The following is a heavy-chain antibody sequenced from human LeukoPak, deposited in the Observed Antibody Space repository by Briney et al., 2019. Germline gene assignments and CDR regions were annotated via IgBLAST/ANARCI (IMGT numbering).Heavy chain of an antibody. D-gene: IGHD5-18*01. CDR2: VRSKGYGGTT. J-gene: IGHJ3*02. V-gene: IGHV3-49*03. CDR3: TRWETSMVIEAFDI. Sequence: PGGSPRLSCTGSGFTFDDYAMSWFRQAPGKGLEWVGLVRSKGYGGTTDYAASVKGRFTISRDDSKSRAYLQVNSLKTEDTAVYYCTRWETSMVIEAFDIWGPGTMVTVSS. CDR1: GFTFDDYA.